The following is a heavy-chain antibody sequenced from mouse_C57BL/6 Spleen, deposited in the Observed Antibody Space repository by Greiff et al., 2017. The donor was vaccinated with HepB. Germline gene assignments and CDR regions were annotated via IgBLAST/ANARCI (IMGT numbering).Heavy chain of an antibody. J-gene: IGHJ3*01. CDR3: ASLYYDYDEAWFAY. CDR1: GFSLTSYG. D-gene: IGHD2-4*01. CDR2: IWSGGST. Sequence: QVQLQQSGPGLVQPSQSLSITCTVSGFSLTSYGVHWVRQSPGKGLEWLGVIWSGGSTDYNAAFISRLSISKDNSNSQVFFKMNSRQADDTAIYYCASLYYDYDEAWFAYWGQGTLVTVSA. V-gene: IGHV2-2*01.